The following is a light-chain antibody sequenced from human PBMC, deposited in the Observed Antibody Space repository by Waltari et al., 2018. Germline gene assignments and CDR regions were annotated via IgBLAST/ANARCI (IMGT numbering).Light chain of an antibody. CDR1: TSDIGTYNF. Sequence: QSALTQPASVSGSPGQSLTISCAGTTSDIGTYNFFAWYQQLPGKVPKLIFYDVNKRPSVVSNRFSGSKSGNTASLTISGRLAEDAADYYCASYTTSYSWVFGGRTRLAV. CDR2: DVN. V-gene: IGLV2-14*03. J-gene: IGLJ3*02. CDR3: ASYTTSYSWV.